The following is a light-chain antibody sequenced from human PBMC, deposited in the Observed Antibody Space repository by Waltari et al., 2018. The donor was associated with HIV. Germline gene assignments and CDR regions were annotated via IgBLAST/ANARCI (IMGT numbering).Light chain of an antibody. V-gene: IGLV2-14*01. CDR2: EVN. CDR1: SSDVGSYDY. J-gene: IGLJ2*01. CDR3: SSYTSSTTLL. Sequence: QSALTQPASVSGSPGQSITISCTGSSSDVGSYDYVSWYPQHPAHAPKLMIYEVNNRPAGVSNRFAGSKSGNTASLTISGRQAEDEAEYYCSSYTSSTTLLFGGGTKVTVL.